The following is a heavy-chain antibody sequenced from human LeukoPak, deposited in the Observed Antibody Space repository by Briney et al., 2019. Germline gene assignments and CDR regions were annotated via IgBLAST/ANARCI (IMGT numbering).Heavy chain of an antibody. CDR3: ARGPTRLPYCSSTSCYKVWFDP. Sequence: RTSETLSLTCTVSGGSIRSYYWSWIRQPPGKGLEWIGYIYYSGSTNYNPSLKSRVTISVDTSKNQFSLKLSSVTAADTAVYYCARGPTRLPYCSSTSCYKVWFDPWGQGTLVTVSS. CDR2: IYYSGST. V-gene: IGHV4-59*12. CDR1: GGSIRSYY. D-gene: IGHD2-2*02. J-gene: IGHJ5*02.